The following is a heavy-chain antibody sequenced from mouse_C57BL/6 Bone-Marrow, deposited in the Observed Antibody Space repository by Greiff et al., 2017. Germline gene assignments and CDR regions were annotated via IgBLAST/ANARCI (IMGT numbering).Heavy chain of an antibody. D-gene: IGHD1-1*01. J-gene: IGHJ3*01. CDR1: GYTFTSYW. CDR2: IDPSDSYT. CDR3: ARETLFWFAY. V-gene: IGHV1-69*01. Sequence: VQLQQPGAELVMPGASVKLSCKASGYTFTSYWMHWVKQRPGQGLEWIGEIDPSDSYTNYHQKFKGKSTLTVDKSSSTAYMQLSSLTSEDSAVYYCARETLFWFAYWGQGTLVTVSA.